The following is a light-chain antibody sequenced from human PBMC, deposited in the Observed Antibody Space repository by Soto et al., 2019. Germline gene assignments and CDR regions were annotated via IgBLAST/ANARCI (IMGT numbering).Light chain of an antibody. J-gene: IGLJ1*01. CDR1: SSDVVSYNL. CDR2: EAS. V-gene: IGLV2-23*01. CDR3: FSYAGNSLNYV. Sequence: QSVLTQPASVSGSPGQSITISCTGPSSDVVSYNLVSWYQQHPGKAPKLMIYEASKRPSGISNRFSGSKSGNAASLTTSGLQAEDEADYYCFSYAGNSLNYVFGTGTKVTVL.